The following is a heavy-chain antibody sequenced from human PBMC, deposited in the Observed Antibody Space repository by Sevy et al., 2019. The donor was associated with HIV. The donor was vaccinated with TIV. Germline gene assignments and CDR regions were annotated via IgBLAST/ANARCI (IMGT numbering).Heavy chain of an antibody. J-gene: IGHJ3*02. Sequence: GGSLRLSCAASGFTFSSYWMHWVRQAPGKGLMWVSRINGDGSSTSYAVSVKGRFTISRDNAKNTLYLQMNSLRAEDTAVYYCARWRAVAGSPHAFDIWGQRTMVTVSS. D-gene: IGHD6-19*01. CDR1: GFTFSSYW. CDR2: INGDGSST. CDR3: ARWRAVAGSPHAFDI. V-gene: IGHV3-74*01.